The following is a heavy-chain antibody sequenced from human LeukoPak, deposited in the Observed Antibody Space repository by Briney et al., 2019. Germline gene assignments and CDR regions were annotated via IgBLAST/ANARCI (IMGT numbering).Heavy chain of an antibody. CDR2: ISSSSSYI. V-gene: IGHV3-21*04. J-gene: IGHJ4*02. Sequence: GGSLRLSCAASGFTFSSYSMNWVRQAPGKGLEWVSSISSSSSYINYADSVKGRFTISRDNAKNSLYLQMNSLRAEDTALYYCARDSYYDNTDWGQGTLVIVSS. D-gene: IGHD3-22*01. CDR1: GFTFSSYS. CDR3: ARDSYYDNTD.